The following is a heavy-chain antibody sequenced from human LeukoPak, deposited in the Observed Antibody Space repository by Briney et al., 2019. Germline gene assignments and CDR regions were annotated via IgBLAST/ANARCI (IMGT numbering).Heavy chain of an antibody. CDR3: GRRPAVDGPIDN. J-gene: IGHJ4*02. V-gene: IGHV4-59*01. D-gene: IGHD3/OR15-3a*01. CDR2: TYSSGTT. Sequence: SETLSLTCVVSGGSLHRSFWTWVRQPPGKGLEWIGRTYSSGTTDYSPSLKSRLTISIDTSKNQFSLRLASVAAADTAVYYCGRRPAVDGPIDNWGQGILVAVSS. CDR1: GGSLHRSF.